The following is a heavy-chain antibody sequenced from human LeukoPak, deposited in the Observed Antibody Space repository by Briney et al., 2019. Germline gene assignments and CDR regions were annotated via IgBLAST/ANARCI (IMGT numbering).Heavy chain of an antibody. CDR3: ARDYSVVVVAELDY. D-gene: IGHD2-15*01. CDR1: GFTFSSYA. CDR2: ISYDGSNK. J-gene: IGHJ4*02. Sequence: PGGSLRLSCAASGFTFSSYAMHWVRQAPGKGLEWVAVISYDGSNKYYADPVKGRFTISRDSSKNTLYLQMNSLRAEDTAVYYCARDYSVVVVAELDYWGQGTLVTVSS. V-gene: IGHV3-30*04.